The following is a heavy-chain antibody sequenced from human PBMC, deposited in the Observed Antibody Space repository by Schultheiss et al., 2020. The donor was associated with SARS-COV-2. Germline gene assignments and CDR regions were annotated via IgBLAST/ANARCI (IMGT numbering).Heavy chain of an antibody. CDR3: ARGVVVPVHYYYYYMDV. J-gene: IGHJ6*03. Sequence: GGSLRLSCAASGFTFSDYYMSWVRQAPGKGLEWVSVIYSGGSTYYADSVKGRFTISRDNSKNTLYLQMNSLRAEDTAVYYCARGVVVPVHYYYYYMDVWGKGTTVTVSS. CDR2: IYSGGST. V-gene: IGHV3-66*02. D-gene: IGHD2-2*01. CDR1: GFTFSDYY.